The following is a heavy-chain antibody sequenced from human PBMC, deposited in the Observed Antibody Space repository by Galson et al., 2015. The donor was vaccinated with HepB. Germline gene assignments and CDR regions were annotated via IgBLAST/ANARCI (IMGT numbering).Heavy chain of an antibody. D-gene: IGHD3-10*01. CDR3: VKGGWELIPGFSH. V-gene: IGHV3-23*01. CDR2: IRGSGGST. Sequence: SLRLSCAASGFNFSDYAMVWVRQAPGKGLEWVSSIRGSGGSTFYADSVKGRFTISRDNSKNRLFLQMNSLRAEDTAVYFCVKGGWELIPGFSHWGQGTLVTVAS. CDR1: GFNFSDYA. J-gene: IGHJ4*02.